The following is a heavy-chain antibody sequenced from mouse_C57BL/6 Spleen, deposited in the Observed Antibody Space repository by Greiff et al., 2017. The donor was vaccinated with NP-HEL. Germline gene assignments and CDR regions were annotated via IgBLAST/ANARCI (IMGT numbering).Heavy chain of an antibody. Sequence: EVQGVESGGGLVKPGGSLKLSCAASGFTFSSYAMSWVRQTPEKRLEWVATISDGGSYTYYPDNVKGRFTISRDNAKNNLFLQMSHLKSEDTAMYYCARDDYYGSSNYAMDYWGQGTSVTVAS. CDR2: ISDGGSYT. J-gene: IGHJ4*01. CDR1: GFTFSSYA. D-gene: IGHD1-1*01. V-gene: IGHV5-4*01. CDR3: ARDDYYGSSNYAMDY.